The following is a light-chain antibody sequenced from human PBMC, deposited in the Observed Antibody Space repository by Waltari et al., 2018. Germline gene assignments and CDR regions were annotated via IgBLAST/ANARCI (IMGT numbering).Light chain of an antibody. CDR2: DVT. Sequence: QSALTQPASVSGSPGQSITISCTGSSSDVGRYNYVSWCQQFPDRAPKLIIYDVTNRPSGVSMRFSGSKSANEASPTISGSQPEDEADYYCASYIPGGTLVFGGGTKLTVL. J-gene: IGLJ3*02. CDR3: ASYIPGGTLV. CDR1: SSDVGRYNY. V-gene: IGLV2-14*01.